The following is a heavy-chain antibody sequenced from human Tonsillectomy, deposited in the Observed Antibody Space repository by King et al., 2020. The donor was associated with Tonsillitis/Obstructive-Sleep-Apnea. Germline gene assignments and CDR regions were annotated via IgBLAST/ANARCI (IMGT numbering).Heavy chain of an antibody. Sequence: VQLVQSGGVVVQPGGSLRLSCAASGFTFDDYTMHWVRQAPGKGLEWVSLISWDGGCTYYADSVKGRFTISRDNSKNSLYLQMNSLRTEDTALYYCAKGVGLYYMDVWGKGTTVTVSS. V-gene: IGHV3-43*01. CDR2: ISWDGGCT. CDR3: AKGVGLYYMDV. CDR1: GFTFDDYT. D-gene: IGHD3/OR15-3a*01. J-gene: IGHJ6*03.